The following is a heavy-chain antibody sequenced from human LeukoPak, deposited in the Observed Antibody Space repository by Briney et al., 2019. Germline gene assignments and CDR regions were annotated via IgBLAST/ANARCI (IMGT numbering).Heavy chain of an antibody. CDR2: IYSGGST. Sequence: GGSLRLSCAASGFTVSSNYMGWVRQAPGKGLEWVSVIYSGGSTYYADSVKGRFTISRDNSKNTLYLQMNSLRAEDTAVYYCARERRGGGQQWLVGGAFDIWGQGTMVTVSS. CDR3: ARERRGGGQQWLVGGAFDI. J-gene: IGHJ3*02. D-gene: IGHD6-19*01. CDR1: GFTVSSNY. V-gene: IGHV3-53*01.